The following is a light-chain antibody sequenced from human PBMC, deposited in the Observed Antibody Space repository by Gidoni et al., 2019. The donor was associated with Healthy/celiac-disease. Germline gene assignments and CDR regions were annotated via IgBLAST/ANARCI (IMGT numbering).Light chain of an antibody. J-gene: IGKJ1*01. CDR1: QSGSSSY. Sequence: ILLTQSPGTLSLSPGERATLSCRASQSGSSSYLAWYQQKPGQAPRLLIYGASSRATGIPDRFSGSGSGTDFTLTISRLEPEDFAVYYCQQYGSSPTTFGQGTKVEIK. CDR2: GAS. V-gene: IGKV3-20*01. CDR3: QQYGSSPTT.